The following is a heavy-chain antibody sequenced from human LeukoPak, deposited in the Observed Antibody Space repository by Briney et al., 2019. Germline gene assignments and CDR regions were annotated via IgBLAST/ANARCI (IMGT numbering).Heavy chain of an antibody. CDR3: ASRGSPGYCSSTSCYVGDWFDP. J-gene: IGHJ5*02. CDR2: IYYSGST. D-gene: IGHD2-2*01. CDR1: GGSISSDTFY. V-gene: IGHV4-39*01. Sequence: SETLSLTCTVSGGSISSDTFYWGWIRQSPGKGLEWIGSIYYSGSTYYNPSLKSRVTISVDTSKNQFSLKLSSVTAADTAVYYCASRGSPGYCSSTSCYVGDWFDPWGQGTLVTVSS.